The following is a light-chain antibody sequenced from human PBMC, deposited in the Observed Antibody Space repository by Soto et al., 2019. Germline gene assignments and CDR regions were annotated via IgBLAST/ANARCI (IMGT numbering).Light chain of an antibody. V-gene: IGLV2-23*02. CDR3: CSFAGSRTYV. J-gene: IGLJ1*01. CDR1: SSDVGNYNL. Sequence: QSALTQPASVSGSPGQSITISCTGTSSDVGNYNLVSWYQQHPGKAPKLMIYEVTKRPSGVSNRFSGSKSGNTASLTISGPQAEGGAGYYCCSFAGSRTYVFGTGTKLTVL. CDR2: EVT.